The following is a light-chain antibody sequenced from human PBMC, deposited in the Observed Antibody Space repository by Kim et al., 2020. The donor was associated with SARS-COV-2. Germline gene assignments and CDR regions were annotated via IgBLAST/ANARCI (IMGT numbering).Light chain of an antibody. Sequence: SYELTQPPSVSVSPGQTARITCSGDALPKQYAYWYQQKPDQAPVLVIYKDSERPSGIPERFSGSSSGTTVTLTISGVQAEDEADYYCQSADSSGTYEVFGGGTQLTVL. J-gene: IGLJ3*02. CDR2: KDS. CDR1: ALPKQY. CDR3: QSADSSGTYEV. V-gene: IGLV3-25*03.